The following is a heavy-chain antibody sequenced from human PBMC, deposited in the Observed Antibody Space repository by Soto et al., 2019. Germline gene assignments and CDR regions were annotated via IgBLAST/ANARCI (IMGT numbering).Heavy chain of an antibody. CDR3: AREGGSWRFDY. V-gene: IGHV3-11*01. Sequence: QVQLVESGGGLVKPGGSLRLSCAASGFSFSGYMIWIRQAPGKGLEWISYISPSGTTINYADSVKGRFTISRDNAKNSLYLQMDSPRADDTAFYYCAREGGSWRFDYWGQGALVTVSS. CDR1: GFSFSGY. J-gene: IGHJ4*02. CDR2: ISPSGTTI. D-gene: IGHD1-26*01.